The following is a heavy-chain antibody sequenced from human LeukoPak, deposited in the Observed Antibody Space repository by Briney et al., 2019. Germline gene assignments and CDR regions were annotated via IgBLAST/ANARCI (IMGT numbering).Heavy chain of an antibody. D-gene: IGHD1-26*01. CDR2: IKQDGSEK. V-gene: IGHV3-7*01. CDR3: ARSPVTEVGATPWYMDV. CDR1: GFTFSSYW. Sequence: PGGSLRLSCAASGFTFSSYWMSWVRQAPGKGLEWVANIKQDGSEKYYVDSVKGRFTISRDNAKNSLYLQMNSLRAEDTAVYYCARSPVTEVGATPWYMDVWGKGTTVTVSS. J-gene: IGHJ6*03.